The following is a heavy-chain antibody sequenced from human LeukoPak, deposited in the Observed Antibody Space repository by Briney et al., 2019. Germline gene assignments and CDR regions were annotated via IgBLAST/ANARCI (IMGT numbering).Heavy chain of an antibody. CDR1: GFTFSSYA. CDR2: ISGSGGST. Sequence: GGSLRLSCAASGFTFSSYAMSWVRQAPGKGLEWVSAISGSGGSTYYADSVKGRFTISRDNSKNTLYLQMNSLRDEDTAVYYCAKHSDYVTGANDYWGQGTLVTVSS. V-gene: IGHV3-23*01. D-gene: IGHD1-26*01. CDR3: AKHSDYVTGANDY. J-gene: IGHJ4*02.